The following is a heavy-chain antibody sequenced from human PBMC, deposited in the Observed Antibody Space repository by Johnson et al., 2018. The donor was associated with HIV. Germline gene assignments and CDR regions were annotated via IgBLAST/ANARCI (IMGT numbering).Heavy chain of an antibody. D-gene: IGHD3-10*01. CDR1: GFTVSSNY. V-gene: IGHV3-33*08. CDR2: IRYDGSNK. Sequence: VQLVESGGGVAQPGRSLRLSCTASGFTVSSNYMSWVRQAPGKGLEWVAFIRYDGSNKYYGYSVKGRFTISRDNAKNTLYLQMNSLRAEDTAVYYCAREGALLLWFGASPFDIWGQGTMVTVSS. J-gene: IGHJ3*02. CDR3: AREGALLLWFGASPFDI.